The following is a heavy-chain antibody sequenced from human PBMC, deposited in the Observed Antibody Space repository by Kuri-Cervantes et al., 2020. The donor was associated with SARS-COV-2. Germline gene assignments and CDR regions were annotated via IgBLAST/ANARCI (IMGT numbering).Heavy chain of an antibody. J-gene: IGHJ1*01. Sequence: GGSLRLSCAASESTFSSYAMHWVRQAPGKGLEWVGVISYDGSNKDYADSVKGRFTISRDNSKNTLYLQMNSLRAEDTAVYYCAKDLGYSSDGRDQHWGQGTLVTVSS. CDR1: ESTFSSYA. CDR3: AKDLGYSSDGRDQH. CDR2: ISYDGSNK. V-gene: IGHV3-30-3*01. D-gene: IGHD6-19*01.